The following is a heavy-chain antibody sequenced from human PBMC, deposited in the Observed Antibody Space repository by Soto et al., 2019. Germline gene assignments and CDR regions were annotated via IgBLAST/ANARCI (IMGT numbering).Heavy chain of an antibody. D-gene: IGHD6-19*01. Sequence: QVQMQESGPGLVKPSETLSLTCTVSGASVSSGNHYWSWIRQPPGKGLEYIGYIYHNGITNYNPSLKGRVTISADTSRNQFSLKVSSVTAADTAVYYCARGWDANSWGQGTLVTVSS. CDR3: ARGWDANS. V-gene: IGHV4-61*01. CDR1: GASVSSGNHY. CDR2: IYHNGIT. J-gene: IGHJ4*02.